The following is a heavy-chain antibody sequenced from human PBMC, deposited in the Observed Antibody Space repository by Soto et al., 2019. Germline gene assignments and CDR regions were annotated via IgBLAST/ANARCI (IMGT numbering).Heavy chain of an antibody. J-gene: IGHJ4*02. Sequence: VQLVESGGGVVQPGRSLRLSCAASGFTFSDYAMHWVRQAPGKGLEWVDVVSHDGRNTHYADSVKGRFTISRDSSKKKVSLEITSLRAEDTAVYYCAKGGRHWLVTSDFNYWGQGALVTVSS. CDR3: AKGGRHWLVTSDFNY. CDR1: GFTFSDYA. D-gene: IGHD6-19*01. CDR2: VSHDGRNT. V-gene: IGHV3-30*18.